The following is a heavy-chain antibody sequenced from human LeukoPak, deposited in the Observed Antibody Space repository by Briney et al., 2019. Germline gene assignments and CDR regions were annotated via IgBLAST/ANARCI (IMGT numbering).Heavy chain of an antibody. CDR2: IYYSGNI. D-gene: IGHD2-2*01. J-gene: IGHJ4*02. Sequence: SETLSLTCSVSGGSIRPSSSYWGWIRQPPGKGLEWIGSIYYSGNIFYNPSLKSRVFLSVDTSKNQFSLRLSSVTAADTAIYYCARTHSNSWYFFDYWGQGTLVTVSS. CDR1: GGSIRPSSSY. V-gene: IGHV4-39*01. CDR3: ARTHSNSWYFFDY.